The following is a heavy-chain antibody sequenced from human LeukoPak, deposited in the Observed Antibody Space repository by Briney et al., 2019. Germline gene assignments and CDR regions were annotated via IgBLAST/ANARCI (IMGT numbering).Heavy chain of an antibody. CDR2: MQYDGSDI. CDR1: GFIFSSYW. J-gene: IGHJ5*02. D-gene: IGHD2-8*01. CDR3: AQDVPIERVPGVGPGS. Sequence: HPGGSLRLSCVASGFIFSSYWMSWVRQAPGKGLEWVTFMQYDGSDIFYADSVKGQFTISRDNSKNTVYLQMNSLRTEDTAMYFCAQDVPIERVPGVGPGSWGQGTLVTVSS. V-gene: IGHV3-30*02.